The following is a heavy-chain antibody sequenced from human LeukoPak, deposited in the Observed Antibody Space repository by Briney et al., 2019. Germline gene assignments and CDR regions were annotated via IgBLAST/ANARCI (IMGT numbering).Heavy chain of an antibody. Sequence: GGSLRLSCAASGFTFLSYAMHWVRQAPGKGLEWVAFISYEGSNRYYADSVKGRFTTSRDNSKNTLYLQMSSLKTEDTAVYYCTTVVVPVARRYWNFDLWGRGTLVTVSS. D-gene: IGHD2-2*01. J-gene: IGHJ2*01. CDR2: ISYEGSNR. CDR1: GFTFLSYA. CDR3: TTVVVPVARRYWNFDL. V-gene: IGHV3-30-3*01.